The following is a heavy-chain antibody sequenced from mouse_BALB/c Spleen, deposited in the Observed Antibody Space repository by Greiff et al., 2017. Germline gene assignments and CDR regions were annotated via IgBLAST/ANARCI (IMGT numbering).Heavy chain of an antibody. CDR3: AREYYYGSSYFDV. D-gene: IGHD1-1*01. J-gene: IGHJ1*01. CDR2: IYPGDGDT. CDR1: GYTFTEYI. V-gene: IGHV1-80*01. Sequence: QVQLQQSGAGLVKPGASVKLSCKASGYTFTEYIIHWVKQRPGQGLEWIGQIYPGDGDTNYNGKFKGKATLTADKSSSTAYMQLSSLTSEDSAVYFCAREYYYGSSYFDVWGAGTTVTVSS.